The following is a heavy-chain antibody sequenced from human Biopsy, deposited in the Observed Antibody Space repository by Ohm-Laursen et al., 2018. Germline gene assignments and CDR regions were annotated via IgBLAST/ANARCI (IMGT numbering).Heavy chain of an antibody. D-gene: IGHD6-6*01. CDR1: GYTFTSYD. CDR3: ARGEAARVNDNYRYRLDH. Sequence: ASVKVSCKASGYTFTSYDINWVRQAPGQGLEWMGGIMPAFGVVNYGQNFEGRVTIDADDSTTTVDLSSLTSEDTAVYYCARGEAARVNDNYRYRLDHWGQGTTVVVSS. V-gene: IGHV1-69*13. J-gene: IGHJ6*02. CDR2: IMPAFGVV.